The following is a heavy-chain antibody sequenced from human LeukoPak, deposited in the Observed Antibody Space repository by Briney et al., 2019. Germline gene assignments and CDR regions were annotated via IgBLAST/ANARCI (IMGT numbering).Heavy chain of an antibody. Sequence: SETLSLTCTVSGGSISSYYWSWIRQPPGKGLEWIGYIYYSGSTNYNPSLKSRVTISVDTSKNQFSLKLSSVTAADTAVYYCARQALGYCSGGSCYPRHFDYWGQGTLVTVSS. CDR2: IYYSGST. J-gene: IGHJ4*02. CDR3: ARQALGYCSGGSCYPRHFDY. D-gene: IGHD2-15*01. V-gene: IGHV4-59*08. CDR1: GGSISSYY.